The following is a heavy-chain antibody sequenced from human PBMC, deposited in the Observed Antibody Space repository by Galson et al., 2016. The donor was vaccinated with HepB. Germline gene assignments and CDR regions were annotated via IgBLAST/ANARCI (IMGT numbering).Heavy chain of an antibody. CDR1: GFTFSSSS. CDR3: ARNAIFGEMYKMDV. D-gene: IGHD3-3*01. Sequence: LRLSCAASGFTFSSSSMSWFRQAPGKGLDWVSLISNSGSMDSFAASVKDRFTMSRDNAKNAVSLPMRRLRGEDTAVHYCARNAIFGEMYKMDVWGRGTTVIVSS. J-gene: IGHJ6*02. CDR2: ISNSGSMD. V-gene: IGHV3-23*01.